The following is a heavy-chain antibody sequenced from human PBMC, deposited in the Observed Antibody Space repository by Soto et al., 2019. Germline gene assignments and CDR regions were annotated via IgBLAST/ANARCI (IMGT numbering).Heavy chain of an antibody. V-gene: IGHV3-23*01. CDR2: ISNSDGRT. CDR3: AKGLEGGYYGMDV. Sequence: GGSLRLSCAASGFSFSNYVMSWVRQAPGKGLEWVSSISNSDGRTYYADSVKGRCTISRDDSKNTLFLQVNSLRAEDTAVYYCAKGLEGGYYGMDVWGQGTTVTVSS. CDR1: GFSFSNYV. J-gene: IGHJ6*02. D-gene: IGHD3-16*01.